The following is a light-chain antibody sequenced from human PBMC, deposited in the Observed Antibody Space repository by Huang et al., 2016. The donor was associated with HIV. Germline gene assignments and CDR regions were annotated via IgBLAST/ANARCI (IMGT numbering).Light chain of an antibody. J-gene: IGKJ1*01. V-gene: IGKV3-15*01. CDR2: DAS. CDR1: QSVSNN. CDR3: QQYDNWPPWT. Sequence: LMTQSPATLSVSPGARATLSCRASQSVSNNLAWYQQKPGQAPRLLIYDASTRATGIPARFSGSGSRTEFTLTISSLESEDSAVYYCQQYDNWPPWT.